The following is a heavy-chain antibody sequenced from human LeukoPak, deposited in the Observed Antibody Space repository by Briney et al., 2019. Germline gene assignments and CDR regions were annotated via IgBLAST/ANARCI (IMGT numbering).Heavy chain of an antibody. D-gene: IGHD6-19*01. CDR1: GFDFSNNG. V-gene: IGHV3-30*02. J-gene: IGHJ4*02. CDR2: IRFDAANQ. Sequence: PGGSLRLSCGASGFDFSNNGMHWVRQAPGKGLEWVSFIRFDAANQYYADSVKGRFTISRDNSKKTLYLQMDSLRYEGTGIYHCAKDIAVSDSYFDYWGQGTLVTVSS. CDR3: AKDIAVSDSYFDY.